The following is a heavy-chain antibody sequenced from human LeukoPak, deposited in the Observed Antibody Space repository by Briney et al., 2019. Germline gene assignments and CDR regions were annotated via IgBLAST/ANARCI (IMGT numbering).Heavy chain of an antibody. D-gene: IGHD3-3*01. CDR3: ARDQYDTWSRRGNFDS. Sequence: GGSLRLSCAASGFPFSGFYMTWIRQAPGKGLEWVANIKLDGSEKNYVDSVKGRFTISRDNTKNSLYLQMNSLRAEDTAVFYCARDQYDTWSRRGNFDSWGQGTLVIVSS. J-gene: IGHJ4*02. CDR1: GFPFSGFY. V-gene: IGHV3-7*03. CDR2: IKLDGSEK.